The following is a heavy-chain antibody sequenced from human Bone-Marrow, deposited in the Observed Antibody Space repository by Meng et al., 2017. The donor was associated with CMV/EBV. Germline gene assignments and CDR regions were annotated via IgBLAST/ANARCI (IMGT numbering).Heavy chain of an antibody. CDR2: IRYDETNK. CDR1: GFTFSSYG. D-gene: IGHD3-3*01. CDR3: AKDPGQFLEWLLSFDF. Sequence: GESLKISCAASGFTFSSYGMHWVRQAPGKGLEWVAFIRYDETNKYYAGSVKGRFTTSRDNSKNTLYLQMNSLRAEDTAFYYCAKDPGQFLEWLLSFDFWGQGTLVTVS. J-gene: IGHJ4*02. V-gene: IGHV3-30*02.